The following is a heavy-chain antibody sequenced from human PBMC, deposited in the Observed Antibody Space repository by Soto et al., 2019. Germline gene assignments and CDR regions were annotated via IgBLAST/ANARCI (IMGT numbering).Heavy chain of an antibody. CDR3: ARDQGHGDCPQWFDP. D-gene: IGHD2-21*02. J-gene: IGHJ5*02. CDR1: GYTFTIYC. CDR2: ISAYNGNT. Sequence: WASVKVSCKASGYTFTIYCISWVRQAPGQGLEWMGWISAYNGNTNYAQNLQGRVTMTTDTSTSTAYMELRSLRSDDTAVYYCARDQGHGDCPQWFDPWGQGTLVTVSS. V-gene: IGHV1-18*01.